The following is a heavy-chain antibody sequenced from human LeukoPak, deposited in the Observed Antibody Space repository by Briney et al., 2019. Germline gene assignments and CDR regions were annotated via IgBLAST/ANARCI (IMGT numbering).Heavy chain of an antibody. CDR3: VRRDNTGWNYFDH. V-gene: IGHV4-59*08. CDR1: GGSINSHY. Sequence: SEILSLTCTVSGGSINSHYWSWIRQPPGKGLQWIGDIYYSERTNYNPSLRSRVTISVDTSKNQLSLKLTSVLAADTAMYYCVRRDNTGWNYFDHWGQGILVTVSS. D-gene: IGHD6-19*01. CDR2: IYYSERT. J-gene: IGHJ4*02.